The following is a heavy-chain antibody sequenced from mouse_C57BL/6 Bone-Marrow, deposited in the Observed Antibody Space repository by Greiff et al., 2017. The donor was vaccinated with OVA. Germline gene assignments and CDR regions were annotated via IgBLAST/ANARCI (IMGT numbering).Heavy chain of an antibody. J-gene: IGHJ1*03. D-gene: IGHD1-1*01. Sequence: EVKLVESGGGLVKPGGSLKLSCAASGFTFSDYGMHWVRQAPEKGLEWVAYISSGSSTIYYADTVKGRFTISRDNAKNTLFLQMTSLRSEDTAMYYCARSGGSSYVWYFDVWGTGTTVTVSS. V-gene: IGHV5-17*01. CDR3: ARSGGSSYVWYFDV. CDR1: GFTFSDYG. CDR2: ISSGSSTI.